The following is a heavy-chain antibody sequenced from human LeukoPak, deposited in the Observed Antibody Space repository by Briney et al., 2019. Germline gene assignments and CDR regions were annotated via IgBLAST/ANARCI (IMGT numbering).Heavy chain of an antibody. J-gene: IGHJ6*02. Sequence: QTGGSLRLSCAASGFTFSSYAMHWVRQAPGKGLEWVAVISYDGSNKYYADSVKGRFTISRDNSKNTLYLQMNSLRAEDTAVYYCARDEVDIVAPPPIYYYGMDVWGQGTTVTVSS. V-gene: IGHV3-30-3*01. CDR1: GFTFSSYA. CDR2: ISYDGSNK. CDR3: ARDEVDIVAPPPIYYYGMDV. D-gene: IGHD5-12*01.